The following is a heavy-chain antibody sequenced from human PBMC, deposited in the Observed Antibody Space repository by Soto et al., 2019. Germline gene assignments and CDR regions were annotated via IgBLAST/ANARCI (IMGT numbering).Heavy chain of an antibody. J-gene: IGHJ6*02. CDR1: GYTFTSYG. V-gene: IGHV1-46*01. CDR2: INPSGGST. Sequence: ASVKVSCKASGYTFTSYGISWVRQAPGQGLEWMGIINPSGGSTSYAQKFQGRVTMTRDTSTSTVYMELSSLRSEDTAVYYCARDQAAAKYYYYYYGMDVWGQGTTVTVSS. CDR3: ARDQAAAKYYYYYYGMDV. D-gene: IGHD6-25*01.